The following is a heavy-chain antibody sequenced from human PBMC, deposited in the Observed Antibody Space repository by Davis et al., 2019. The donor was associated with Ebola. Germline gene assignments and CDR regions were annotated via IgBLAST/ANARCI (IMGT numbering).Heavy chain of an antibody. CDR3: ARIDRGDATIPDY. CDR2: IYSGDSDT. D-gene: IGHD3-16*01. Sequence: GESLKISCKGSGYSFSSYWIGWVRQMPGKGPEWMGIIYSGDSDTRYSPSFEGQVTISVDRSISTAHLQWSSLKASDTAIYYCARIDRGDATIPDYWGQGTLVTVSS. J-gene: IGHJ4*02. V-gene: IGHV5-51*01. CDR1: GYSFSSYW.